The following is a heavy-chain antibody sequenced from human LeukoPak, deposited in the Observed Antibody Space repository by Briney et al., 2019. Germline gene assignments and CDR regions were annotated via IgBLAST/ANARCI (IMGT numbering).Heavy chain of an antibody. CDR2: LYPDDSDT. CDR3: ARPRGAPGSINWFDP. V-gene: IGHV5-51*01. CDR1: GYSFTTYW. J-gene: IGHJ5*02. D-gene: IGHD3-10*01. Sequence: GESLKISCETSGYSFTTYWIGWVRQMPGTGLEWVGALYPDDSDTRYSPSFQGQVAISADKSVRTAYLQWSSLKASDTAMYYCARPRGAPGSINWFDPWGQGTLVTVSS.